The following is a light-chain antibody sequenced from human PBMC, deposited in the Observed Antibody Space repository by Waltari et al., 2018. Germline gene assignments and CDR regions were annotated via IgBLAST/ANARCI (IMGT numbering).Light chain of an antibody. CDR2: EAS. V-gene: IGKV1-5*03. CDR1: QSIATW. Sequence: DIQMTQAPSTLSPSVGDRVTITCRASQSIATWLAWYQQKPGKATNLLIYEASSLGSGVPSRFSGSGSGTEFTLTISSLQPDDFATYYCQQYNSYPWTFGQGTKVEIK. CDR3: QQYNSYPWT. J-gene: IGKJ1*01.